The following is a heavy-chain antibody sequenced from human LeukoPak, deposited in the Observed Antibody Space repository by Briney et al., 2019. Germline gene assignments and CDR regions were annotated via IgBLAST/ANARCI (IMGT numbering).Heavy chain of an antibody. V-gene: IGHV3-74*01. CDR3: ARRYPAGFSYDS. CDR1: GFTFRNYW. CDR2: INGDGSDT. D-gene: IGHD2-2*01. Sequence: PGGSLRLSCAASGFTFRNYWMQWVRHVPGKGLVWVSRINGDGSDTSYADSVKGRFTISRDNAENSLYLQMNSLRAEDTAIYHCARRYPAGFSYDSWGQGTLVTVSS. J-gene: IGHJ4*02.